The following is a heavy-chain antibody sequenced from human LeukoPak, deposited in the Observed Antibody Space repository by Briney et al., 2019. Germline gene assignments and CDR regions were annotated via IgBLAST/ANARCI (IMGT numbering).Heavy chain of an antibody. J-gene: IGHJ4*02. V-gene: IGHV3-74*01. D-gene: IGHD6-19*01. Sequence: PGGSLRLSCAASGFTFSSYWMHWVRQAPGKGLVWVSRINSDGSSTSYADSVKGRFTISRDNAKNTLYLQMNSLRAEDTAVYYCALLAVADPIDYWGQGTLVTVSS. CDR1: GFTFSSYW. CDR3: ALLAVADPIDY. CDR2: INSDGSST.